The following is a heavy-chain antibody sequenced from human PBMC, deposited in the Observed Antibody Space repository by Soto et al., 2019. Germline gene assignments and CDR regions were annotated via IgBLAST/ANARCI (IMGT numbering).Heavy chain of an antibody. D-gene: IGHD5-18*01. Sequence: KPSETLSLTCSVSGGSIIDSSYYWGWVRQPPGKGLEWIGTIYYRWTTYYTPSLKSRLKLSVDTSKNEFSLTLTSVPAADTAVYYCVRPDGYSRNGASGGSDWFDPWGPGTLVTVSS. CDR2: IYYRWTT. CDR1: GGSIIDSSYY. CDR3: VRPDGYSRNGASGGSDWFDP. V-gene: IGHV4-39*01. J-gene: IGHJ5*02.